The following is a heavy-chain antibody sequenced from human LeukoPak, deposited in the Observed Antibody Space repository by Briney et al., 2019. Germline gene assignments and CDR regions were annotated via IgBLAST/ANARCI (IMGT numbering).Heavy chain of an antibody. CDR3: AKEWPWENFYYGMNV. Sequence: GGSLRLSCAASGFSVSNYGMHWVRQAPGKGLEWVAIISYDGSNKYHADSVKGRFTISRDNSKKTLYLQMNSLGAEDTAVYYCAKEWPWENFYYGMNVWGQGTTVTVSS. CDR2: ISYDGSNK. J-gene: IGHJ6*02. V-gene: IGHV3-30*18. D-gene: IGHD1-26*01. CDR1: GFSVSNYG.